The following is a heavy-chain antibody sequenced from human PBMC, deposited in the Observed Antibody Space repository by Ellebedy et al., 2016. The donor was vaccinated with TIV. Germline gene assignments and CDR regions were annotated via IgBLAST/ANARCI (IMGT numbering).Heavy chain of an antibody. V-gene: IGHV3-48*04. Sequence: GESLKISCAASGFSFSSYSMNWVRQAPGKGLEWVSYMSGSTITTYYADSVKGRFTISRDNAKNSLYLQMNSLRAEDTAVYYCARDMAWGNERVNDALDIWGQGTMVIVSP. D-gene: IGHD7-27*01. CDR3: ARDMAWGNERVNDALDI. CDR1: GFSFSSYS. J-gene: IGHJ3*02. CDR2: MSGSTITT.